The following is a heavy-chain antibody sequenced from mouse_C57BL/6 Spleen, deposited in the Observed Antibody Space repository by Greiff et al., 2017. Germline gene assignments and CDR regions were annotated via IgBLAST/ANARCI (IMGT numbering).Heavy chain of an antibody. CDR1: GFNIKNTY. Sequence: VQLKESVAELVRPGASVKLSCTASGFNIKNTYMHWVKQRPEQGLEWIGRIDPANGNTNDAPKFQGKATITADTSSHTAYLQLSSLTSEDTAIYYCARWGTVVARPSYFDVWGTGTTVTVSS. CDR2: IDPANGNT. CDR3: ARWGTVVARPSYFDV. V-gene: IGHV14-3*01. D-gene: IGHD1-1*01. J-gene: IGHJ1*03.